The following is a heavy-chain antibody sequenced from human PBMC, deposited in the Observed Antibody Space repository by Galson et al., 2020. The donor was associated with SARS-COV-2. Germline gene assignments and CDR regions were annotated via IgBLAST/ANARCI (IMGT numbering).Heavy chain of an antibody. V-gene: IGHV3-23*01. CDR2: IRGSGGST. CDR3: AKDQGIDYGDQLDY. Sequence: GGSLRLSCAGSGFPFNRYALSWVHQAPGKGLEWVSGIRGSGGSTYYADPVKGRYTISRDNSKNTLYVQMNSLRAEDTAVYYCAKDQGIDYGDQLDYWGQGTLVTVSS. D-gene: IGHD4-17*01. J-gene: IGHJ4*02. CDR1: GFPFNRYA.